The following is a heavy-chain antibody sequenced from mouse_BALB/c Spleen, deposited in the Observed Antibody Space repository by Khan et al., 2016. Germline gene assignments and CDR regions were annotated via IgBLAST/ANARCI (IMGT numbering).Heavy chain of an antibody. CDR1: GDSITSGY. J-gene: IGHJ2*01. Sequence: EVQLQESGPSLVKPSQTLSLTCSVTGDSITSGYWNWIRKFPGHKLEYMGYISYSGSTYYNPSLKSRISITREASKNQYYLQLNSVITDDTATDYCASMVTTYYFDYWGQGTTLTVSS. D-gene: IGHD2-1*01. CDR2: ISYSGST. V-gene: IGHV3-8*02. CDR3: ASMVTTYYFDY.